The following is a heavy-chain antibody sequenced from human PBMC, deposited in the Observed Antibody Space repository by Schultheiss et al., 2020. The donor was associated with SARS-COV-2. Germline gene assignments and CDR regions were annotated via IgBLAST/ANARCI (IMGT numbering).Heavy chain of an antibody. V-gene: IGHV3-30*07. CDR2: IWYDGSNK. CDR3: ARDGGSYGGPHHGMDV. Sequence: GGSLRLSCAASGFTFSSYAMDWVRQAPGKGLEWVAVIWYDGSNKYYADSVKGRFTISRDNAKNSLYLQMNSLRAEDTAVYYCARDGGSYGGPHHGMDVWGQGTTVTVSS. D-gene: IGHD5-18*01. J-gene: IGHJ6*02. CDR1: GFTFSSYA.